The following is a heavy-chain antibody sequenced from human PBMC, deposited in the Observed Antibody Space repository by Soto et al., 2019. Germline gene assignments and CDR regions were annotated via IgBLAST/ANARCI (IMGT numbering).Heavy chain of an antibody. Sequence: ASVKVSCKASGYSFTSYGISWVRQAPGQGLEWMGYISPYNGNTNYAKKPRGRVTMTTDASKTTAYMELRSLRTDDSAVYFCARDPGRYCSAEWCYWSMDVWGQGTTVTVSS. D-gene: IGHD2-15*01. V-gene: IGHV1-18*01. CDR1: GYSFTSYG. CDR3: ARDPGRYCSAEWCYWSMDV. J-gene: IGHJ6*02. CDR2: ISPYNGNT.